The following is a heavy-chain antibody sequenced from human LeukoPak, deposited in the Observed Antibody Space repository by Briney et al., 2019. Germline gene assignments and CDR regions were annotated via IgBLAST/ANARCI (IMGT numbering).Heavy chain of an antibody. Sequence: GGSLRLSCAASGFTLSSSWMNWVRQAPGKGLEWVANIKQDGSEKYYVDSVKGRFSISRDNAKNSLYLQMNTLRAEDTAVYYCASLDYWGQGTLVNVSS. V-gene: IGHV3-7*01. J-gene: IGHJ4*02. CDR3: ASLDY. CDR1: GFTLSSSW. CDR2: IKQDGSEK.